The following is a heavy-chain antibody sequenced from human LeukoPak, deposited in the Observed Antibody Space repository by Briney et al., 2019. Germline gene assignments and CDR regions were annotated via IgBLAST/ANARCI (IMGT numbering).Heavy chain of an antibody. V-gene: IGHV3-23*01. CDR2: ITGSGGST. J-gene: IGHJ4*02. Sequence: PGGSLRLSCAASGFMFRSYAMTWVRPAPGKGLEWVSTITGSGGSTYYADSVKGRFTISRDNSKNTLYLQMNSLRAEDTAVYYCAKDRGIAVAGTDFDYWGQGTLVTVSS. CDR1: GFMFRSYA. D-gene: IGHD6-19*01. CDR3: AKDRGIAVAGTDFDY.